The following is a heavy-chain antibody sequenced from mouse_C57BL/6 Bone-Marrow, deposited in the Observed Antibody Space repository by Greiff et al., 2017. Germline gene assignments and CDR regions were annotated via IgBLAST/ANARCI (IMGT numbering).Heavy chain of an antibody. J-gene: IGHJ2*01. D-gene: IGHD1-1*01. CDR3: AREYYGSSWVDY. CDR1: GFTFSSYA. Sequence: DVQLVESGGGLVKPGGSLKLSCAASGFTFSSYAMSWVRQTPEKRLEWVATISDGGSYTYYPDNVKGRFTISRDNAKNNLYLQMSHLKSEDTAMYYCAREYYGSSWVDYWGQGTTLTVSS. V-gene: IGHV5-4*01. CDR2: ISDGGSYT.